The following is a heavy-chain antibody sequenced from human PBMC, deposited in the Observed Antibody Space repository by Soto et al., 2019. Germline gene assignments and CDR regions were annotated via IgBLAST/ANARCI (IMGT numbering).Heavy chain of an antibody. V-gene: IGHV1-3*01. D-gene: IGHD3-3*01. J-gene: IGHJ5*02. CDR3: VRDFGGFDP. CDR2: INAGNGNT. Sequence: VCQAPGQRLEWMGWINAGNGNTKYSQKFQGRVTITRDTSASTAYMELSSLRSEDTAVDDCVRDFGGFDPWGQGSLVTVTS.